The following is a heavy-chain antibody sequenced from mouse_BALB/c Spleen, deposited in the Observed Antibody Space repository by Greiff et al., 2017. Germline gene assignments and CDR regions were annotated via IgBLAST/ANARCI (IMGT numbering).Heavy chain of an antibody. J-gene: IGHJ4*01. CDR2: IRNKANGYTT. CDR3: ARDLDYAMDY. Sequence: EVKLVESGGGLVQPGGSLRLSCATSGFTFTDYYMSWVRQPPGKALEWLGFIRNKANGYTTEYSASVKGRFTISRDNSQSILYLQMNTLRAEDSATYYCARDLDYAMDYWGQGTSVTVSS. CDR1: GFTFTDYY. V-gene: IGHV7-3*02.